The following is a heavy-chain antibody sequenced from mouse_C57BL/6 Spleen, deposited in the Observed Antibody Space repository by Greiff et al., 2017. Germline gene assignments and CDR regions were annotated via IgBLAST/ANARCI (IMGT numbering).Heavy chain of an antibody. CDR1: GYAFSSSW. D-gene: IGHD6-5*01. CDR2: ISPGDGDT. CDR3: ARAYDFYYAMDY. J-gene: IGHJ4*01. Sequence: VQLQQSGPELVKPGASVKISCKASGYAFSSSWMNWVKQRPGKGLEWSGRISPGDGDTNYNGKFKGKATRTADKSSSTADRQLCSLTAEDSAVYFCARAYDFYYAMDYWGQGTSVTVSS. V-gene: IGHV1-82*01.